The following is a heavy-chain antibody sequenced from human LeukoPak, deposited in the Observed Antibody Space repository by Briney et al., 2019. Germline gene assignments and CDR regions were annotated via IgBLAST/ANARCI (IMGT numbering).Heavy chain of an antibody. CDR1: GGSIHTYY. D-gene: IGHD5-12*01. V-gene: IGHV4-59*01. CDR3: ARAGHNGYEIDY. J-gene: IGHJ4*02. Sequence: KPSETPSLTCTVSGGSIHTYYWSWIRQSPGKGLEWIGYIDYSGSTNYNPSLRSRVTMSIDTSKKQFSLKLTSVTAADTAVYYCARAGHNGYEIDYWGQGTLLTVSS. CDR2: IDYSGST.